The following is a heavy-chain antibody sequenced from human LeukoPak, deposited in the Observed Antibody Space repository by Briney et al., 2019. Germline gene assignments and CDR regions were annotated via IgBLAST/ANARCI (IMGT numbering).Heavy chain of an antibody. Sequence: SSETLSLTCTVSGGSISSGGYYWSWIRQHPGKGLEWIGYIYYSGSTYYNPSLKSRVTISVDTSKNQFSLKLSSVTAADTAVYYCARGSSSWYGGYFQHWGQGTLVTVSS. CDR3: ARGSSSWYGGYFQH. V-gene: IGHV4-31*03. CDR2: IYYSGST. CDR1: GGSISSGGYY. D-gene: IGHD6-13*01. J-gene: IGHJ1*01.